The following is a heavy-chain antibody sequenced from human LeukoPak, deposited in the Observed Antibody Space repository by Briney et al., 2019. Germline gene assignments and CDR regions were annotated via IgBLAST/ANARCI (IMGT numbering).Heavy chain of an antibody. CDR2: IKQDGSGK. Sequence: GGSLRLSCAASGFIFTNYFMSWVRQAPGQGLEWVASIKQDGSGKYYVDSVRGRFTISRDNTMNSLYLQMSSLRAEDTAVYYCATDRGWRTSGYYLYYFEYWGQGTLVTYSS. V-gene: IGHV3-7*01. CDR1: GFIFTNYF. J-gene: IGHJ4*02. D-gene: IGHD3-3*01. CDR3: ATDRGWRTSGYYLYYFEY.